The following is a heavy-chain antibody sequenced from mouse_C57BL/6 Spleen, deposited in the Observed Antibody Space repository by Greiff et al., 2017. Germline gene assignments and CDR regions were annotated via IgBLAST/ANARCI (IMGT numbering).Heavy chain of an antibody. CDR3: ARSPHYYGSSYETDYAMDY. CDR1: GFSLSTSGMG. J-gene: IGHJ4*01. D-gene: IGHD1-1*01. CDR2: IYWDDDK. Sequence: QVTLKVSGPGILQSSQTLSLTCSFSGFSLSTSGMGVSWIRQPSGTGLEWLAHIYWDDDKSYNPSLKSRLTISKDTSRNQVFLKITSVDTADTATYYCARSPHYYGSSYETDYAMDYWGQGTSVTVSS. V-gene: IGHV8-12*01.